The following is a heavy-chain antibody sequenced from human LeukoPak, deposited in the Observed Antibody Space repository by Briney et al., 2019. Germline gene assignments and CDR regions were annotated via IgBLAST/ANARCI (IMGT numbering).Heavy chain of an antibody. V-gene: IGHV1-2*02. CDR2: INPNSGGT. CDR1: GYTFTGYY. Sequence: ASVTVSFTASGYTFTGYYMHWVRQAPGQGLEWMGWINPNSGGTNYAQKFQGRVTMTRDTSISTAYMELSRLRSDDTAVYYCARGGFWSGYSDYWGQGTLVTVSS. J-gene: IGHJ4*02. CDR3: ARGGFWSGYSDY. D-gene: IGHD3-3*01.